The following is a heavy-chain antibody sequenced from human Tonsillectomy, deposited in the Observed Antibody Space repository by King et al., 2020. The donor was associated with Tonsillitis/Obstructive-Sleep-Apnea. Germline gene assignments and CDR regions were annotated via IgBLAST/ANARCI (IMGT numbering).Heavy chain of an antibody. CDR1: GYSFTSYG. CDR2: ISAYNGDT. Sequence: VQLVQSGAEMKKPGASVKVSCKASGYSFTSYGISWVRQAPGQGLEWMGWISAYNGDTKYAQNLQGRVTMTTDTSTSTAYMELRSLRSDDTAVYFCARVDLCCRGYYHRCVHWGPGTLVHLPS. CDR3: ARVDLCCRGYYHRCVH. J-gene: IGHJ4*02. D-gene: IGHD3-22*01. V-gene: IGHV1-18*01.